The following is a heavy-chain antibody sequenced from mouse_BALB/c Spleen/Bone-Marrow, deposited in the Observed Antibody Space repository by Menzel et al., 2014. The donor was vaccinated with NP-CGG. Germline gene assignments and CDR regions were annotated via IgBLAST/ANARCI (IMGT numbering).Heavy chain of an antibody. V-gene: IGHV1-4*02. CDR1: GYTFTSYT. CDR3: AREARTGAWFTY. CDR2: INPSSGYT. D-gene: IGHD4-1*01. Sequence: VQLQQSGAELARPGASVKMSCKASGYTFTSYTIRWVKQRPGQGLEWIGYINPSSGYTDYNQKFKDKTTLTADKSSNSAYMQLTSLTSEDSAVYSCAREARTGAWFTYWGQGTLVTVSA. J-gene: IGHJ3*01.